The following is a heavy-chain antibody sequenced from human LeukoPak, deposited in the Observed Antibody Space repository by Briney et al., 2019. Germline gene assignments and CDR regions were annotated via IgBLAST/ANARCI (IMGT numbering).Heavy chain of an antibody. CDR2: ISSSGSTI. D-gene: IGHD1-26*01. J-gene: IGHJ4*02. V-gene: IGHV3-48*04. CDR1: GFTFSTYS. CDR3: AGVGRPGGSYFDY. Sequence: GRSLRLSCTASGFTFSTYSMFWVRQAPGKGLEWLSYISSSGSTIYYADSVKGRFTISRDNAKNSLYLQMNSLRAEDTAVYYCAGVGRPGGSYFDYWGQGTLVTVSS.